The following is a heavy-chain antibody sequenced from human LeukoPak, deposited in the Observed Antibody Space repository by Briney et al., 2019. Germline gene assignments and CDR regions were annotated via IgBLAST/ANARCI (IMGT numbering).Heavy chain of an antibody. CDR1: GFNFSDYY. CDR3: ARHYDTSAYFSNPH. CDR2: ISSSGTTM. Sequence: GGSLRLSCGASGFNFSDYYMTWVRQAPGKGLEWATYISSSGTTMYYADSVKGRFTISRDNAKNSLYLLMNSLRAADTAIYYCARHYDTSAYFSNPHWGQGTLVTVSS. D-gene: IGHD3-22*01. J-gene: IGHJ4*02. V-gene: IGHV3-11*01.